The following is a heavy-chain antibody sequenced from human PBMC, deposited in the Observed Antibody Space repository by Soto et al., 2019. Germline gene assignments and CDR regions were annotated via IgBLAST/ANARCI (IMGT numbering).Heavy chain of an antibody. Sequence: GGSLRLSCAASGFTFSGYWMSWVRQAPGKGLELVANIKQDGSEKYFADSVKGRFTISRDNAKNSLSLQMNSLRAEDTAVYYCARPKQLDFGMDVWGQGTTVTVSS. CDR1: GFTFSGYW. CDR3: ARPKQLDFGMDV. D-gene: IGHD3-3*01. V-gene: IGHV3-7*01. J-gene: IGHJ6*02. CDR2: IKQDGSEK.